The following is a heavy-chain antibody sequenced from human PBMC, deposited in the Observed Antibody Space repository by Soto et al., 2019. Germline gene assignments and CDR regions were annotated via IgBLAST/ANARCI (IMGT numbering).Heavy chain of an antibody. CDR2: ISSSGSTI. Sequence: PGGSLRLSCAASGFTLSSYEMNWVRQAPGKGLEWVSYISSSGSTIYYADSVKGRFTISRDNAKNSVYLQMNSLRGEDTAIYYCARGYGGYGVFDSWGQGTLVTVSS. J-gene: IGHJ4*02. V-gene: IGHV3-48*03. CDR1: GFTLSSYE. D-gene: IGHD5-12*01. CDR3: ARGYGGYGVFDS.